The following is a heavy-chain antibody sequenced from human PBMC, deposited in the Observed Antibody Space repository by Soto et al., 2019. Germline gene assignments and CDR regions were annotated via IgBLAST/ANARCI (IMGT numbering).Heavy chain of an antibody. D-gene: IGHD3-16*01. CDR1: GFKFSDYG. CDR2: VLYDGSKK. CDR3: VKDLALMGDY. Sequence: QVHLVESGGGVVQPGTSLRLSCRASGFKFSDYGMDWVRQAPGKGLEWVSRVLYDGSKKYYADSMKGRFTISRDNPRNTRYLQMDSLRAEDTGVYYCVKDLALMGDYWGQGTPVTVSS. J-gene: IGHJ4*02. V-gene: IGHV3-30*18.